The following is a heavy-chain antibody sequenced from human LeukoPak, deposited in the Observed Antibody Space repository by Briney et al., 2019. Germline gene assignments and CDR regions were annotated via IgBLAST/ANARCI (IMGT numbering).Heavy chain of an antibody. J-gene: IGHJ4*02. CDR3: GRDLDWGAFDH. CDR2: IVGSGGTT. V-gene: IGHV3-23*01. CDR1: GFTFSTYG. Sequence: GGSLRLSCAASGFTFSTYGMDWVRQAPGKGLEWVSGIVGSGGTTYYADSVKGRFIISRDNSKNALYLQMNSLRAEDTAVYYCGRDLDWGAFDHWGQGTLVTVSS. D-gene: IGHD3-9*01.